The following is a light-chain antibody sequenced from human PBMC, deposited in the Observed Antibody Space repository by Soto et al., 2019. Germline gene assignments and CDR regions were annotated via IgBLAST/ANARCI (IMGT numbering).Light chain of an antibody. CDR2: SAS. CDR1: QSVSSN. Sequence: LGITRPPATLSGSPGERATLSCRASQSVSSNLAWYQQKPGQAPRLLIYSASWRPTDIPVRFSGSGSGAEFTLTISSLQSEDFAIYYCQQYNNLPPTFGQGTKVDIK. V-gene: IGKV3-15*01. CDR3: QQYNNLPPT. J-gene: IGKJ1*01.